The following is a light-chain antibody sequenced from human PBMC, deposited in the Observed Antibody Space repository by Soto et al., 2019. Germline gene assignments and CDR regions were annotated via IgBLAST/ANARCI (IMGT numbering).Light chain of an antibody. CDR3: SSYTSSSTLYV. V-gene: IGLV2-14*01. J-gene: IGLJ1*01. CDR1: SSDIGDYKY. CDR2: EVN. Sequence: QSALTQPASVSGSPGQSITISCTGTSSDIGDYKYVSWYQQHPGKAPKLMIYEVNNRPSGVSNRFSGSKSGNMASLTISGLQAEDEADYYCSSYTSSSTLYVFGSGTKVTVL.